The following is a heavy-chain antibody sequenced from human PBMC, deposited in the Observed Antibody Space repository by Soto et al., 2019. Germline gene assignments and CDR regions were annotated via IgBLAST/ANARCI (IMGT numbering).Heavy chain of an antibody. D-gene: IGHD2-21*02. J-gene: IGHJ4*02. Sequence: QVQLVQSGAEIKKPGASVRVSCKASGYTFTTYNINWVRQATGQGLEWMGWMNPNSGNTGYAQKFQDRITLTRDTPITTAYMELSSLRSDDTAVYFCVRYGVAATYWGQGTLVTVSS. CDR1: GYTFTTYN. CDR2: MNPNSGNT. V-gene: IGHV1-8*01. CDR3: VRYGVAATY.